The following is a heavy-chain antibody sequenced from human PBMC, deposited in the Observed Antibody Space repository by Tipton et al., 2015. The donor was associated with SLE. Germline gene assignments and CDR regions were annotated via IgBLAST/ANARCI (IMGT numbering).Heavy chain of an antibody. D-gene: IGHD3/OR15-3a*01. V-gene: IGHV4-59*13. J-gene: IGHJ5*02. CDR2: ANRNEGT. CDR1: GASTNTKY. CDR3: ARQSEYSDWTGFWFDP. Sequence: TLSLTCTVSGASTNTKYWTWIRRSPGKGLEWIGYANRNEGTKIKSSLERRVTISLDTSRSQFSLRLSSVTAADTAVYYCARQSEYSDWTGFWFDPWGQGTLVTVSS.